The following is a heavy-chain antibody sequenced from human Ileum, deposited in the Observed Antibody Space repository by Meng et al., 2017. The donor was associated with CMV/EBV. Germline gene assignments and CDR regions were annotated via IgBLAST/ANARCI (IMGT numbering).Heavy chain of an antibody. CDR3: ASRTPTNTVGASYDAFDI. D-gene: IGHD1-26*01. V-gene: IGHV1-45*02. CDR2: TTPFNGNT. J-gene: IGHJ3*02. CDR1: TFTYRY. Sequence: TFTYRYLHWVRQAPGQALEWMGWTTPFNGNTNYAQKFQDRVTITRDRSMSTAYMELSSLRSEDTAMYYCASRTPTNTVGASYDAFDIWGQGTMVTVSS.